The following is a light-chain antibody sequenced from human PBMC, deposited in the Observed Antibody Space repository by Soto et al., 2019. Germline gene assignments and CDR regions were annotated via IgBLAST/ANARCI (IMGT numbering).Light chain of an antibody. CDR3: QPSYNTPPWT. CDR2: ESS. V-gene: IGKV1-39*01. CDR1: QRIATY. J-gene: IGKJ1*01. Sequence: DIPMTQSPYSLSASVGDRVTITCRASQRIATYLNWYQHKPGKAPKLLIYESSKLQSGVPSRFSGSGSGTDFTLTITSLQPEDFATYYCQPSYNTPPWTFGQGTKVEIQ.